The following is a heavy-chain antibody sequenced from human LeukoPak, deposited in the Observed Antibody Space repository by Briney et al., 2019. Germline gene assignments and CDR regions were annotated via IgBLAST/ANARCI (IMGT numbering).Heavy chain of an antibody. J-gene: IGHJ4*02. CDR3: ARAAAGNRGWDWYYFDY. CDR1: GFTFSSYS. D-gene: IGHD6-13*01. CDR2: ISSSSSDI. Sequence: GGSLRLSCADSGFTFSSYSMNWVRQAPGKGLGWVSSISSSSSDIYYADSVKGRFTISRDNAKNSLLLQMNNLRAEDTAVYYCARAAAGNRGWDWYYFDYWGQGTLVSVSS. V-gene: IGHV3-21*01.